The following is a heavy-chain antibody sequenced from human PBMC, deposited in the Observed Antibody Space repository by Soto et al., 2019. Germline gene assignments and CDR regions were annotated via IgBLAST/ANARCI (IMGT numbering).Heavy chain of an antibody. Sequence: GGSLRLSCAASGFTFSLYSMIWVRQAPGKGLEWVASITSSSSYIYYEYSLKGRFTISRDDAKNSLFLQLDSLRAEDTAVYFCVRARSTDSRPDYWGQGTLVTVSS. D-gene: IGHD3-22*01. CDR1: GFTFSLYS. CDR2: ITSSSSYI. J-gene: IGHJ4*02. V-gene: IGHV3-21*01. CDR3: VRARSTDSRPDY.